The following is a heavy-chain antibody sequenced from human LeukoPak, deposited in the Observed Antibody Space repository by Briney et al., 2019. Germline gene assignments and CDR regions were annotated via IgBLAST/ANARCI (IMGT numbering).Heavy chain of an antibody. V-gene: IGHV3-66*01. CDR2: IYSGGST. Sequence: GGSLRLSCAASGFTLSSNYMNWVRQAPGKGLEWLSVIYSGGSTYYADSVKGRFTILRDNSKNTVYLQMNSLRPEDTAVYYCARWHYYDSSGYYLDYWGQGTLLTVSS. CDR3: ARWHYYDSSGYYLDY. D-gene: IGHD3-22*01. CDR1: GFTLSSNY. J-gene: IGHJ4*02.